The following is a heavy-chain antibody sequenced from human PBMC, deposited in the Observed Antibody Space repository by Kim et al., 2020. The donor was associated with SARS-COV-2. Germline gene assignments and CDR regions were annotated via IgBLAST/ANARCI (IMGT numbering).Heavy chain of an antibody. J-gene: IGHJ4*02. D-gene: IGHD4-17*01. CDR3: ARSYGDSYFDY. CDR2: A. Sequence: ANYAQKFQGRVTITADESTSTAYMELSSLRSEDTAVYYCARSYGDSYFDYWGQGTLVTVSS. V-gene: IGHV1-69*01.